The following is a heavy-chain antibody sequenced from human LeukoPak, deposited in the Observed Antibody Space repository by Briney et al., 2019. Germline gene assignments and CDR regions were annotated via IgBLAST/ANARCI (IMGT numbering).Heavy chain of an antibody. V-gene: IGHV3-7*01. D-gene: IGHD2-15*01. CDR3: ARGDGYCSGGNCYSYFDS. Sequence: GGSLRLSCAASGFTFSHFWMSWVRQAPGKGLEWVAYIKKTGSETYYVDSVKGRFTITRDNTRNSLFLQMYSLRAEDTAVYFCARGDGYCSGGNCYSYFDSWGQGTLVTVSS. J-gene: IGHJ4*02. CDR1: GFTFSHFW. CDR2: IKKTGSET.